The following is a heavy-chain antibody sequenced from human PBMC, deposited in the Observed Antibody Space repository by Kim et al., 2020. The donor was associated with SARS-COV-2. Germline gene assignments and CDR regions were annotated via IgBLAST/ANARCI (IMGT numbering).Heavy chain of an antibody. CDR3: ARGAYYDSSGYYYDPKYYYYYGMDV. CDR1: GYTFTGYY. J-gene: IGHJ6*02. D-gene: IGHD3-22*01. CDR2: INPNSGGT. V-gene: IGHV1-2*06. Sequence: ASVKVSCKASGYTFTGYYMHWVRQAPGQGLEWMGRINPNSGGTNYAQKFQGRVTMTRDTSISTAYMELSRLRSDDTAVYYCARGAYYDSSGYYYDPKYYYYYGMDVWGQGTTVTVSS.